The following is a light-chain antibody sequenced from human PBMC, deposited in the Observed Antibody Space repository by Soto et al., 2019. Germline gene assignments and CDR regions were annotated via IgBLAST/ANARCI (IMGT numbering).Light chain of an antibody. CDR3: QELNSYPFA. V-gene: IGKV1-9*01. Sequence: DTQLTQSPSFLSASVGDRVTITCRASQGISKYLAWYQQKPGKAPKLLIYPAATLQSGVPSRFSGSGSGTEFTLTIGILQPEDFATYYCQELNSYPFAFGGGTKVDI. J-gene: IGKJ4*01. CDR2: PAA. CDR1: QGISKY.